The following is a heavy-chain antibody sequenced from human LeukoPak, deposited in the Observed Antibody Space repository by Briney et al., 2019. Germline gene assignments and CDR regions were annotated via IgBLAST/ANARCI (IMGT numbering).Heavy chain of an antibody. CDR1: GFTFSDEY. Sequence: PGGSLRLSCAASGFTFSDEYMSWIRPAPGKGAEWVSYIINIIDATNYADSVKDRFTISRDNAKNSLYLQMNSLRAEDTAVYYCARTRGAGAGGHFDFWGQGT. D-gene: IGHD6-19*01. CDR3: ARTRGAGAGGHFDF. V-gene: IGHV3-11*03. J-gene: IGHJ4*02. CDR2: IINIIDAT.